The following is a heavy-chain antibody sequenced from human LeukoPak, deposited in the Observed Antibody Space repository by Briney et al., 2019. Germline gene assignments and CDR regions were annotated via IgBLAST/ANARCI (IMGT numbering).Heavy chain of an antibody. V-gene: IGHV4-39*01. CDR3: ARRGGSGRAFDY. Sequence: SETLSLTCSVSGASISGGTYYWGWIRQPPGKGLVWIGSIYYTGSTYDNPSLKSRVTISVDTSKNQFSLKLSSVTAADMAVYYCARRGGSGRAFDYWGQGTLVTVSS. D-gene: IGHD1-26*01. CDR1: GASISGGTYY. CDR2: IYYTGST. J-gene: IGHJ4*02.